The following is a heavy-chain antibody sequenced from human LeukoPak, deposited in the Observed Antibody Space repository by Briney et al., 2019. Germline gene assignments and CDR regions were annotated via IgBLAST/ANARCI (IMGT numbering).Heavy chain of an antibody. CDR2: ISGSGGST. J-gene: IGHJ4*02. D-gene: IGHD2-2*01. CDR1: DFTVSSNS. Sequence: QPGGSLRLSCAASDFTVSSNSMSWVRQAPGKGLEWVSAISGSGGSTYYADSVKGRFTISRDNSKNTLYLQMNSLRAEDTAVYYCAKHRSSRGYFDYWGQGTLVTVSS. V-gene: IGHV3-23*01. CDR3: AKHRSSRGYFDY.